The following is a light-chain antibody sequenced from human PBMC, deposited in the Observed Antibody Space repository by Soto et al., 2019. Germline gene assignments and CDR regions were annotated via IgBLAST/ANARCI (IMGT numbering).Light chain of an antibody. V-gene: IGKV1-33*01. J-gene: IGKJ4*01. CDR1: QNINNY. Sequence: DIQMTQSPSSLSASVGDRVTITCQASQNINNYLNWYQQKPGRAPKLLIYDASNLEAGVPSRFRGSGSGTDFTLTISSLQPEDFATYYCLQDYNYPRTFGGGTKVDIK. CDR3: LQDYNYPRT. CDR2: DAS.